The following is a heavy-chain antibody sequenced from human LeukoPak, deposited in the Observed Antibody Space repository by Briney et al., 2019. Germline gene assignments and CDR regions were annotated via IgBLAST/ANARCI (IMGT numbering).Heavy chain of an antibody. CDR3: ARVKDYYGSGNYYYFDY. V-gene: IGHV3-23*01. Sequence: GGSLRLSCAASGFTFSSYAMSWVRQAPGKGLEWVSAISGSGGSTYYADSVKGRFTISRDNSKNTLYLQMNSLRAEDTAVYYCARVKDYYGSGNYYYFDYWGQGTLVTVSS. CDR2: ISGSGGST. J-gene: IGHJ4*02. D-gene: IGHD3-10*01. CDR1: GFTFSSYA.